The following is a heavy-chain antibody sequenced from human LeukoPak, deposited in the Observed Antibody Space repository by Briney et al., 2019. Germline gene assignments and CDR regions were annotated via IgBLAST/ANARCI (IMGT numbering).Heavy chain of an antibody. Sequence: GGSLRLSCAASGFRFSNYWMTWVRQAPGKGLEWVSGVNRNGDSTGYADSVKGRFTISRDNARNSLYLQMNSLRAEDTALYYCARSNKDYYVSYYLDVWAKGTTVTVSS. CDR3: ARSNKDYYVSYYLDV. CDR1: GFRFSNYW. J-gene: IGHJ6*03. D-gene: IGHD3-10*02. V-gene: IGHV3-20*04. CDR2: VNRNGDST.